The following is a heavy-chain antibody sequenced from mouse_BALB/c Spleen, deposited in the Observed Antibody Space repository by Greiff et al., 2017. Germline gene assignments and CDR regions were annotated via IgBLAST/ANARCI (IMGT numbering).Heavy chain of an antibody. Sequence: DVQLVESGGGLVQPGGSLRLSCATSGFTFTDYYMSWVRQPPGKALEWLGFIRNKANGYTTEYSASVKGRFTISRDNSQSILYLQMNTLRAEDSATYYCARDMGYYAMDYWGQGTSVTVSS. V-gene: IGHV7-3*02. CDR2: IRNKANGYTT. CDR1: GFTFTDYY. CDR3: ARDMGYYAMDY. J-gene: IGHJ4*01.